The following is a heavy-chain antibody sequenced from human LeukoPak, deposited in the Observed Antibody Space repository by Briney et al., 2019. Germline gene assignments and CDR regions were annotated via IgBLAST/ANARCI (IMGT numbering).Heavy chain of an antibody. CDR2: IWYDGSNK. Sequence: GGSLRPSCAASGFTVSSNYMSWVRQAPGKGLEWVAVIWYDGSNKYYADSVKGRFTISRDISKKTLYLQMDSLTAEDTAVYYCARGGLLRGVTGNWFDPWGQGTLVTVSS. J-gene: IGHJ5*02. CDR1: GFTVSSNY. CDR3: ARGGLLRGVTGNWFDP. D-gene: IGHD3-10*01. V-gene: IGHV3-33*08.